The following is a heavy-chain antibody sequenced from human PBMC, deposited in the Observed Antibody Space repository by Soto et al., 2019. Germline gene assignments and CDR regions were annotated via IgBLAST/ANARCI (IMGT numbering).Heavy chain of an antibody. J-gene: IGHJ4*02. CDR2: IYYSGST. V-gene: IGHV4-59*01. D-gene: IGHD3-10*01. CDR3: ARGVYGSGSVVSDF. Sequence: SETLSLTCAVSGGSISSYYWSWIRQPPGKGLEWIGHIYYSGSTNYNPSLESRVNIKVDTSKNQFSMKLTSVTTADTDVYYCARGVYGSGSVVSDFWGQGTLVTVSS. CDR1: GGSISSYY.